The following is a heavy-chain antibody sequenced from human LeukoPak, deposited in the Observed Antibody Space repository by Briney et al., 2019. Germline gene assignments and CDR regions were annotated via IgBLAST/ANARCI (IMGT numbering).Heavy chain of an antibody. D-gene: IGHD6-19*01. V-gene: IGHV4-34*01. CDR2: INHSGST. CDR3: ARASGAVWYLDL. CDR1: GGSLRGNY. Sequence: SETLSLTCAVYGGSLRGNYGSWIRQPPGKGLEWIGEINHSGSTNYNPSLKSRVTMSVDTSKNQFSRKVRSVTAADTAVYYFARASGAVWYLDLWGRGTLVTVSS. J-gene: IGHJ2*01.